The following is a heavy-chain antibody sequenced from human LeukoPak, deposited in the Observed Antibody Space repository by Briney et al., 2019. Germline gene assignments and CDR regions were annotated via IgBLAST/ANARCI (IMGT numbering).Heavy chain of an antibody. Sequence: SGGSLRLSCAASGFTFSSYSMTWVRQAPGKGLEWVSYISSSSSTIYYADSVKGRFTISRDNAKNSLYLQMNSLRVEDTAVYYCARGYCGSTSCFDYWGQGTLVTVSS. D-gene: IGHD2-2*01. CDR2: ISSSSSTI. CDR1: GFTFSSYS. V-gene: IGHV3-48*01. CDR3: ARGYCGSTSCFDY. J-gene: IGHJ4*02.